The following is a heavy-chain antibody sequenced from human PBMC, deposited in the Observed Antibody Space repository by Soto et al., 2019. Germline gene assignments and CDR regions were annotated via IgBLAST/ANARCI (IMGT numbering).Heavy chain of an antibody. D-gene: IGHD6-13*01. V-gene: IGHV1-69*01. J-gene: IGHJ4*02. CDR3: ARDPLSAADGWESDY. CDR2: IIPIFGTA. CDR1: GGTFSSYA. Sequence: QVQLVQSGAEAKKPGSSVKVSCKASGGTFSSYAISWVRQAPGQGLEWMGGIIPIFGTANYAEKFQGRVTITADESTSTAYMELSSLRSEDTAVYDCARDPLSAADGWESDYWGQGPLVTVSS.